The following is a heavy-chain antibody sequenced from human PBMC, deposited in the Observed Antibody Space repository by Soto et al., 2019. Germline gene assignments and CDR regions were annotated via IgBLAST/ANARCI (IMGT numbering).Heavy chain of an antibody. Sequence: QVQLLQSEAEVTKTGSSVKVSCKTSGDVFSSYSVSWVRQAPGKGLEWMGGIIPTFNKPNYAQKFQGRLTLNADASTSTIYMELTSLMSEDTATYYCARDRYYHYISGYHPQFDSWGQGTLVTVSS. CDR3: ARDRYYHYISGYHPQFDS. CDR2: IIPTFNKP. J-gene: IGHJ4*02. D-gene: IGHD3-22*01. CDR1: GDVFSSYS. V-gene: IGHV1-69*01.